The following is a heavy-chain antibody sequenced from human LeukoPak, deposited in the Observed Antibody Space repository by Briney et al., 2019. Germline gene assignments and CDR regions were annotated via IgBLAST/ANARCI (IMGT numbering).Heavy chain of an antibody. V-gene: IGHV4-34*01. Sequence: SETLSLTCAVYGGSFSGYYWSWIRQPPGKGLEWIGSLYYSGSTYYNPSLKSRVTISVDTSKNQFSLKLSSVTAADTAVFYCARRSYYDSSAIFDYWGQGTLVTVSS. CDR1: GGSFSGYY. CDR2: LYYSGST. J-gene: IGHJ4*02. D-gene: IGHD3-22*01. CDR3: ARRSYYDSSAIFDY.